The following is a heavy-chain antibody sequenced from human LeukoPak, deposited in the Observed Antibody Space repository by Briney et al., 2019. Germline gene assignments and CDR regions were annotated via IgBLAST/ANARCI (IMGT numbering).Heavy chain of an antibody. V-gene: IGHV3-21*01. CDR2: ISGSGGST. CDR3: ARRSPNYYFDY. J-gene: IGHJ4*02. CDR1: GFTFSNYG. Sequence: PGGSLRLSCAASGFTFSNYGITWVRQGPGKGLEWVSTISGSGGSTYYADSVKGRFTISRDSAKNSLYLQMNSLRAEDTAVYYCARRSPNYYFDYWGQGTPVTVSS.